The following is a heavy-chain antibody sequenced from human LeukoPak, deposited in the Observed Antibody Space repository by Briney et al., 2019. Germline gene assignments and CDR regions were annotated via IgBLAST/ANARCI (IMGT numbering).Heavy chain of an antibody. V-gene: IGHV1-18*01. CDR2: ISVYNANI. CDR3: ARGDGDY. Sequence: ASVTVSCKAPGYTFPNYGISWMRQAPGQGLEWMGWISVYNANINYAQKFQGRVTMTTDTSTSTAYMELRSLISDDTAVYYCARGDGDYWGQGTLVTVSS. D-gene: IGHD5-24*01. CDR1: GYTFPNYG. J-gene: IGHJ4*02.